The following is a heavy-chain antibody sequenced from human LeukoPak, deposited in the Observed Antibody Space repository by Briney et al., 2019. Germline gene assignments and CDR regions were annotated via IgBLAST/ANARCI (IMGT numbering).Heavy chain of an antibody. CDR2: INHSGST. Sequence: SETLSLTCAVYGGSFSGYYWSWIRQPPGKGLEWIGEINHSGSTNYNPSLKSRVTISVDKSKNQFSLKLSSVTAADTAVYYCARVSAAAGTGDDYWGQGTLVTVSS. CDR1: GGSFSGYY. CDR3: ARVSAAAGTGDDY. V-gene: IGHV4-34*01. J-gene: IGHJ4*02. D-gene: IGHD6-13*01.